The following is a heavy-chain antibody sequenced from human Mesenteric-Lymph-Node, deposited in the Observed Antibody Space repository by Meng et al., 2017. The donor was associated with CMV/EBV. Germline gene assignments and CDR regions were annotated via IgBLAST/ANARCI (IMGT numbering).Heavy chain of an antibody. Sequence: SETLSLTCTVSGGSISSYYWSWIRQPPGKGLEWIGYIYHTGHTNYNPSLKSRVIISVDTSRNQFSLKLSSVTAADTAVYYCARDRIVPVAGGFDAFDMWGQGTMVTVSS. J-gene: IGHJ3*02. D-gene: IGHD1-26*01. CDR2: IYHTGHT. CDR1: GGSISSYY. CDR3: ARDRIVPVAGGFDAFDM. V-gene: IGHV4-59*01.